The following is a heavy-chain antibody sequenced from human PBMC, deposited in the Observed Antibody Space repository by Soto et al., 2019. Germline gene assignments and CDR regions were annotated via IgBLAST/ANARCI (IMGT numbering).Heavy chain of an antibody. J-gene: IGHJ6*03. D-gene: IGHD3-3*01. Sequence: EVQLVESGGGLVQPGGSLRLSCAASGFTFSDHYMDWVRQAPGKGLEWVGRTRNKANSYTTEYAASVKGRFTISRDDSKNSLYLQMNSLKTEDTAVYYCARGPYDFWSGYPVPYYYMDVWGKGTTVTVSS. CDR2: TRNKANSYTT. V-gene: IGHV3-72*01. CDR1: GFTFSDHY. CDR3: ARGPYDFWSGYPVPYYYMDV.